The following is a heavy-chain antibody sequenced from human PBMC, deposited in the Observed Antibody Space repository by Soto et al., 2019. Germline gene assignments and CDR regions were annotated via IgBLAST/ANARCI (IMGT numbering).Heavy chain of an antibody. Sequence: LSLTCTVSGGSISSYYWSWIRQPPGKGLEWIGYIYYSGSTNYNPSLKSRVTISVDTSKNQFSLKLSSVTAADTAVYYCARDTDYSNYEGYYYGTDVWGQGTTVTVSS. J-gene: IGHJ6*02. D-gene: IGHD4-4*01. V-gene: IGHV4-59*01. CDR2: IYYSGST. CDR1: GGSISSYY. CDR3: ARDTDYSNYEGYYYGTDV.